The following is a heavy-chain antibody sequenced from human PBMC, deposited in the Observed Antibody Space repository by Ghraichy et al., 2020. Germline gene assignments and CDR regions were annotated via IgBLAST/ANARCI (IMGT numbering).Heavy chain of an antibody. CDR3: ARDLFFLPTVTTGPYYYYMDV. Sequence: SQTLSLPCAISGDSVSSNSAAWNWIRQSPSRGLEWLGRTYYRSKWYNDYAVSVKSRITINPDTSKNQFSLQLNSVTPEDTAVYYCARDLFFLPTVTTGPYYYYMDVWGKGTTVTVSS. CDR2: TYYRSKWYN. J-gene: IGHJ6*03. D-gene: IGHD4-11*01. CDR1: GDSVSSNSAA. V-gene: IGHV6-1*01.